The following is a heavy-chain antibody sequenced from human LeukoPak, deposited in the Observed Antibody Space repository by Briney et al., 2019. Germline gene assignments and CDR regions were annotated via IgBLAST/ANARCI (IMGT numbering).Heavy chain of an antibody. CDR2: IYYSGST. Sequence: KSSETLSLTCTVSGGYISSYSWSWIRQPPGKGLEWIGYIYYSGSTNYNPSLKSRVTISVDTSKNQFSLKLSSVTAADTAVYYCATLGYCSAGSCWGQGTMVTVSS. J-gene: IGHJ3*01. CDR3: ATLGYCSAGSC. D-gene: IGHD2-15*01. V-gene: IGHV4-59*08. CDR1: GGYISSYS.